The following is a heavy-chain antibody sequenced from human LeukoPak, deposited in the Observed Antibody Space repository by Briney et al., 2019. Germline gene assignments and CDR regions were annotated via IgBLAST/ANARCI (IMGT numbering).Heavy chain of an antibody. CDR2: IDTAGDT. CDR1: GFTFSSYD. V-gene: IGHV3-13*01. J-gene: IGHJ1*01. CDR3: AKDDDWGRYKH. Sequence: GGSLRLSCAASGFTFSSYDMHWVRQGIGKGLEWVSAIDTAGDTYYTDSVRGRFTISRDNFKNTLSLQVNSLRAEDTAMYYCAKDDDWGRYKHWGQGTLVTVSS. D-gene: IGHD3-16*01.